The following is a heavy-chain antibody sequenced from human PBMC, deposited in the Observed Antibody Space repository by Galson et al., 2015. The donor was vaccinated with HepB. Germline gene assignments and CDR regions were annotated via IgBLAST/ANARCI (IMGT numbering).Heavy chain of an antibody. CDR1: GYTFTGYY. J-gene: IGHJ4*02. V-gene: IGHV1-2*02. CDR3: ARARGIVVVPAAIGY. CDR2: INPNSGGT. Sequence: SVKVSCKASGYTFTGYYMHWVRQAPGQGLEWMGWINPNSGGTNYAQKFQGRVTMTRDTSISTAYMELSRLRSDDTAVYYCARARGIVVVPAAIGYWGQGTLVTVSS. D-gene: IGHD2-2*02.